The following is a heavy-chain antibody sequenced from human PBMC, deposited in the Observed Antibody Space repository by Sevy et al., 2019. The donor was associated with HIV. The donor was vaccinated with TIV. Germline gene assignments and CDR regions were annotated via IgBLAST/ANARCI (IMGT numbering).Heavy chain of an antibody. J-gene: IGHJ3*02. D-gene: IGHD1-1*01. CDR1: GFTLNSYW. CDR2: ISGSGGST. V-gene: IGHV3-23*01. Sequence: GGSLRLSCVASGFTLNSYWMSWVRQAPGKGLEWVSAISGSGGSTYYADSVKGRFTISRDNSKNTLYLQMNSLRAEDTAVYYCAKVWTQAGAFDIWGQGTMVTVSS. CDR3: AKVWTQAGAFDI.